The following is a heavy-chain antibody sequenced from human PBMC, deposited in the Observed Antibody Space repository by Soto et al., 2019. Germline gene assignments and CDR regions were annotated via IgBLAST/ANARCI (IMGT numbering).Heavy chain of an antibody. D-gene: IGHD3-10*01. CDR1: GYTFTGYY. CDR3: ARAYFLRADRVDY. Sequence: ASVKVSCKASGYTFTGYYRHWVRQAPGQGLEWMGWINPNSGGTNYAQKFQGRVTMTRDTSISTAYMELSRLRSDDTAVYYCARAYFLRADRVDYWGQGTLVTVSS. V-gene: IGHV1-2*02. CDR2: INPNSGGT. J-gene: IGHJ4*02.